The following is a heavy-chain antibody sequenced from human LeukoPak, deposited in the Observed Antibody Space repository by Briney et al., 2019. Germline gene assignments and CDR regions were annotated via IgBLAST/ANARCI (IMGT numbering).Heavy chain of an antibody. CDR3: AKCSGGNNNQNY. CDR1: GFTFSSYA. CDR2: ISGSGGST. D-gene: IGHD2-15*01. J-gene: IGHJ4*02. Sequence: PGGSLRLSCAASGFTFSSYAMSWARQAPGKGLEWVSAISGSGGSTYHADSVKGRFTISRDNSKNTLYLQMNSLRAEDTAVYYCAKCSGGNNNQNYWGQGTLVTVSS. V-gene: IGHV3-23*01.